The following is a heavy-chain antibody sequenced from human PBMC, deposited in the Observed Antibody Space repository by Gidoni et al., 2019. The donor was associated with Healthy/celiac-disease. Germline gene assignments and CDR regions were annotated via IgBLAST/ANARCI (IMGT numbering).Heavy chain of an antibody. V-gene: IGHV1-69*01. CDR1: GGTFRSYP. CDR2: ITPIFGTA. D-gene: IGHD3-3*01. CDR3: ARQGETGVFGVVTGLDY. Sequence: QVQLVQSAAEVQQPGSSLPVSCTASGGTFRSYPISWVRQATGHGLEWMGGITPIFGTANYGQKFQGRVTITADESTSTADMELSSLRSEDTAVYYCARQGETGVFGVVTGLDYWGQGTLVTVSS. J-gene: IGHJ4*02.